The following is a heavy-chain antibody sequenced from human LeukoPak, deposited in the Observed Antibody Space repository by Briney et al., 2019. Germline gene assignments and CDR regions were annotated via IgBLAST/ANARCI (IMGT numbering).Heavy chain of an antibody. CDR2: ISAYNGNT. V-gene: IGHV1-18*01. CDR1: GYTFTSYG. J-gene: IGHJ4*02. Sequence: ASVKVSCKASGYTFTSYGISWVRQAPGQGLEWMGWISAYNGNTNYAQKLQGRVTMTTDTSTSTAYMELRSPRSDDTAVYYCARLGDGYNRGYEDYWGQGTLVTVSS. CDR3: ARLGDGYNRGYEDY. D-gene: IGHD5-24*01.